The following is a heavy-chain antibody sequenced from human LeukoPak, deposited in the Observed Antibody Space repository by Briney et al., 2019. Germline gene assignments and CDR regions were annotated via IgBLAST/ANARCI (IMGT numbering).Heavy chain of an antibody. CDR1: GSRFTSYW. CDR2: IYPGDSDT. CDR3: ARQGSSWSNWFDP. V-gene: IGHV5-51*01. J-gene: IGHJ5*02. D-gene: IGHD6-13*01. Sequence: GESLKFSGKRSGSRFTSYWIGWVRQMHGKGLEWMGIIYPGDSDTRFSPSFQGQVTISADKSISTAYLQWSSLKASDTAMYYCARQGSSWSNWFDPWGQGTLVTVSS.